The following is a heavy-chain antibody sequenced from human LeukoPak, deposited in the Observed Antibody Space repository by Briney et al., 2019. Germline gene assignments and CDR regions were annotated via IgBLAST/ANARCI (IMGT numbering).Heavy chain of an antibody. CDR2: INHSGST. CDR3: ARWGITMVRGAPDAFDI. J-gene: IGHJ3*02. V-gene: IGHV4-34*01. Sequence: SETLSLTCAVYGGSFSGYYWSWIRQPPGKGLEWIGEINHSGSTNYNLSLKSRVTISVDTSKNQFSLKLSSVTAADTAVYYCARWGITMVRGAPDAFDIWGQGTMVTVSS. CDR1: GGSFSGYY. D-gene: IGHD3-10*01.